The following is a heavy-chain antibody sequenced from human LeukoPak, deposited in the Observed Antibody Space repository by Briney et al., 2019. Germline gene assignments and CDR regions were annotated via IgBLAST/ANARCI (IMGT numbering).Heavy chain of an antibody. CDR2: IYTSGSA. CDR1: GGSISSGSYY. J-gene: IGHJ4*02. D-gene: IGHD4-17*01. V-gene: IGHV4-61*02. Sequence: SETLSLTCTVSGGSISSGSYYWSWIRQPAGKGLEWIGRIYTSGSANYNPSLKSRVTISVDTSKNQFSLKLSSVTAADTAVYYCARASHDYGDYSHFDYWGQGTLVTVSS. CDR3: ARASHDYGDYSHFDY.